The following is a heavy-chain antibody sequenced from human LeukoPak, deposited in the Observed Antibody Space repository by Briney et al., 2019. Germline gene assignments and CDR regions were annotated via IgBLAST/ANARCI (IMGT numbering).Heavy chain of an antibody. CDR1: GFTFSTYA. Sequence: GGSLRLSCAASGFTFSTYAMNWVRQAPGKWLEWVSAISAGGGSTYYADSVKGRFTISRDNSKNTLYLQMNSLRAEDTALYFCAKVYCSSSGCYRIDYWGQGTLVTVSS. D-gene: IGHD2-2*01. CDR3: AKVYCSSSGCYRIDY. CDR2: ISAGGGST. J-gene: IGHJ4*02. V-gene: IGHV3-23*01.